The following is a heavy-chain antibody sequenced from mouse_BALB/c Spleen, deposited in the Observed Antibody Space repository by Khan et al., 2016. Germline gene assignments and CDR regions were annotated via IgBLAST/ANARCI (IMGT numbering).Heavy chain of an antibody. D-gene: IGHD6-1*01. CDR3: ASTCRYGDV. CDR1: GFDFSRYW. V-gene: IGHV4-1*02. J-gene: IGHJ1*01. CDR2: INPDSSTI. Sequence: EVQLLESGGGLVQPGGSLKLSCAASGFDFSRYWMSWVRQAPGQGLEWIGEINPDSSTINYTPSLKDKFIISRDNAKNTLYLQMSTVKSEDTALFDCASTCRYGDVWGAGTTVTVSS.